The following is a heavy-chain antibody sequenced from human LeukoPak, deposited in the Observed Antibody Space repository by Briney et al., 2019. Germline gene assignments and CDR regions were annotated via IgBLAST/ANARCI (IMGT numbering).Heavy chain of an antibody. CDR2: INHSGST. J-gene: IGHJ4*02. CDR3: ARHRYYFDY. Sequence: TSETLSLTCAVYGGSFSGYYWSWIRQPPGKGLEWIGEINHSGSTNYNPSLKSRVTISVDTSKNQFPLKLSSVTAADTAVYYCARHRYYFDYWGQGTLVTVSS. V-gene: IGHV4-34*01. CDR1: GGSFSGYY.